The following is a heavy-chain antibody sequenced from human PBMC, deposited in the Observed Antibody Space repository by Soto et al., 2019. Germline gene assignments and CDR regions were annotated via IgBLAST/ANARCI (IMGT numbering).Heavy chain of an antibody. CDR1: GFTFSSYG. CDR3: AKSFGVRGVLYYYYYGMDV. J-gene: IGHJ6*02. CDR2: ISYDGSNK. D-gene: IGHD3-10*01. V-gene: IGHV3-30*18. Sequence: QVQLVESGGGVVQPGRSLRLSCAASGFTFSSYGMHWVRQAPGKGLEWVAVISYDGSNKYYADSVKGRFTISRDNSKNTLYLRMNSLRAEDTAVYYCAKSFGVRGVLYYYYYGMDVWGQGTTVTVSS.